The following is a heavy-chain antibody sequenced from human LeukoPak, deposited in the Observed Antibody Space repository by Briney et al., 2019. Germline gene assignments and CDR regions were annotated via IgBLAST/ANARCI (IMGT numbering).Heavy chain of an antibody. CDR1: VFTLSSNP. Sequence: QPGGCLRLSCAASVFTLSSNPMRWVRQALGKGREWVSAISGSGGSTYYADSVKGRFTVSRDNSKNTLYLQMNSLRAEDTAVYYCAFQGVAMAYYYGMDVWGQGTTVTVSS. CDR2: ISGSGGST. J-gene: IGHJ6*02. V-gene: IGHV3-23*01. CDR3: AFQGVAMAYYYGMDV. D-gene: IGHD5-18*01.